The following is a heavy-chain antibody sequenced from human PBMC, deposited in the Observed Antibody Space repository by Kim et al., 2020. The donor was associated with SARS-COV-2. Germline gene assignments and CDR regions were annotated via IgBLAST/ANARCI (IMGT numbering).Heavy chain of an antibody. V-gene: IGHV3-23*01. Sequence: GGSLRLSCAASGFTFSDHAMSWVRQAPGKGLEWVSGISNSGGGTFYSDSVKGRFIISRDNSKNTLFLQMNSLRAEDTAIYYCAKGGLSLGDLLSVLDYVHSGMDVWGQGTTVTVSS. CDR3: AKGGLSLGDLLSVLDYVHSGMDV. CDR1: GFTFSDHA. J-gene: IGHJ6*02. CDR2: ISNSGGGT. D-gene: IGHD3-10*01.